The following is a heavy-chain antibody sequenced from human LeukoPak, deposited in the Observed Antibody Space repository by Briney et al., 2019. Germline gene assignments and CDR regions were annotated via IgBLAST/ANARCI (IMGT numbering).Heavy chain of an antibody. CDR2: ISAYNGNT. CDR1: GYTFTSYG. CDR3: ARDIFPQLYYDSSGYPLDY. J-gene: IGHJ4*02. V-gene: IGHV1-18*01. D-gene: IGHD3-22*01. Sequence: GASVKVSCKASGYTFTSYGISWVRQAPGQGLEWMGWISAYNGNTNYAQKLQGRVTMTTDTSTSTAYMELRSLRSDDTAVYYCARDIFPQLYYDSSGYPLDYWGQGTLVTVSS.